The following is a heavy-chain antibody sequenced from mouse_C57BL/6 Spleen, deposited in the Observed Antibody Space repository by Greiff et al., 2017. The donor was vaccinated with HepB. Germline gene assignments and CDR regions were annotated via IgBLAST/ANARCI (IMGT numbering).Heavy chain of an antibody. J-gene: IGHJ2*01. D-gene: IGHD4-1*01. CDR2: IDPSDSET. Sequence: QVQLQQPGAELVRPGSSVKLSCKASGYTFTSYWMHWVKQRPIQGLEWIGNIDPSDSETHYNQKFKDKATLTVDKSSSTAYMQLSSLTSEDSAVYYCARDRVGRDDFDYWGQGTTLTVSS. CDR1: GYTFTSYW. CDR3: ARDRVGRDDFDY. V-gene: IGHV1-52*01.